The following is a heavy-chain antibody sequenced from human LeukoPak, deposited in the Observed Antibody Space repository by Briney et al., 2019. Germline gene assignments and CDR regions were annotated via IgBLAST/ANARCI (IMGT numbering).Heavy chain of an antibody. Sequence: PSETLSLTCTISGGSISSSSYYWGWIRQPPGKGLEWIGSIYYSGSTYYHPSLRSRLTISVDTSKNQFSLKLSSVTAAATPVNYCAIHIYDKSGYTSYFDDWGQGPLVT. J-gene: IGHJ4*02. CDR1: GGSISSSSYY. D-gene: IGHD3-22*01. CDR2: IYYSGST. V-gene: IGHV4-39*01. CDR3: AIHIYDKSGYTSYFDD.